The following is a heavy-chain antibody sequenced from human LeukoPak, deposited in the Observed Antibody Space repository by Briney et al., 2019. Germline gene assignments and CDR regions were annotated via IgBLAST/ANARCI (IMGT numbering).Heavy chain of an antibody. CDR1: GGSISSGSYY. CDR3: ASKYFDWLLSNWFDP. J-gene: IGHJ5*02. Sequence: SETLSLTCTVSGGSISSGSYYWSWIRQPPGKGLEWIGEISHSGSTNYNPSLKSRVTISVDTSKNQFSLKPSSVTAADTAVYYCASKYFDWLLSNWFDPWGQGTLVTVSS. D-gene: IGHD3-9*01. CDR2: ISHSGST. V-gene: IGHV4-39*07.